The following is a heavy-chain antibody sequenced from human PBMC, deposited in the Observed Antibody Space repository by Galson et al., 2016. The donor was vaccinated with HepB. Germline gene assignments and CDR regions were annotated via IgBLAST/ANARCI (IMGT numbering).Heavy chain of an antibody. CDR2: INWGGDKR. V-gene: IGHV3-9*01. CDR1: GFSIGDYA. Sequence: SLRLSCAASGFSIGDYAMHWVRQVPGKGLEWVAGINWGGDKRDYVDSVKGRITISRDNAENTAFLQMNSLSPEDTGLYFCAQGGLRGGVAGNCYFGLWGRGTLVTVSS. CDR3: AQGGLRGGVAGNCYFGL. J-gene: IGHJ2*01. D-gene: IGHD6-19*01.